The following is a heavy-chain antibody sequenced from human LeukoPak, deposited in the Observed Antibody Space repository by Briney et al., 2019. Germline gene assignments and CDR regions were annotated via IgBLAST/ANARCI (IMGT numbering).Heavy chain of an antibody. J-gene: IGHJ4*02. D-gene: IGHD4-23*01. V-gene: IGHV4-59*01. CDR2: IYYTGST. Sequence: SETLSLTCTVSGGSISSYYWSWIRQPPGKGLEWIGYIYYTGSTNYNPSLKSRVTISVDTSKSQFSLNLSSVTAADTAMYYCARWGMTTMARVDCWGQGTLVTVSS. CDR3: ARWGMTTMARVDC. CDR1: GGSISSYY.